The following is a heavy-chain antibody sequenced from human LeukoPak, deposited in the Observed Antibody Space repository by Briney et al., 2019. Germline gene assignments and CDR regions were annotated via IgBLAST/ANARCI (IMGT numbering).Heavy chain of an antibody. CDR1: GGTFSSYA. V-gene: IGHV1-69*05. D-gene: IGHD2-2*01. Sequence: ASVKVSCKASGGTFSSYAISWVRQAPGQGLEWMGRIIPIFGTANYAQKFQGRVTITTDESTSTAYMELSSLRSEDTAVYYCARGSREDCSSTSCYPAEYFQHWGQGTLVTVSS. CDR3: ARGSREDCSSTSCYPAEYFQH. J-gene: IGHJ1*01. CDR2: IIPIFGTA.